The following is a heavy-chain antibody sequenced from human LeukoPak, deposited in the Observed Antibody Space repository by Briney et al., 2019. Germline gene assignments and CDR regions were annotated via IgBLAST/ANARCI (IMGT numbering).Heavy chain of an antibody. J-gene: IGHJ6*03. D-gene: IGHD4-17*01. CDR1: GYTFTGYY. CDR2: INPNSGGT. CDR3: ARGHDYGDYYMDV. Sequence: GASVKVSCKASGYTFTGYYIHWVRQAPGQGLEWMGWINPNSGGTNYAQKFQGRVTMTRDTSISTAYMELSRLRSDDTAVYYCARGHDYGDYYMDVWGKGTTVTVSS. V-gene: IGHV1-2*02.